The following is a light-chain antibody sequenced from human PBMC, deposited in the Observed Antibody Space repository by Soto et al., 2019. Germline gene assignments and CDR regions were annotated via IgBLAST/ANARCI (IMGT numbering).Light chain of an antibody. J-gene: IGKJ3*01. CDR1: QSISSY. Sequence: DIQMTQSPSSLSASVGDRVTVTCRASQSISSYLNWYQQKPGKAPKLLIYAASSLQSGVPARFSGSGSGTDFTLTISSPLPEDFANYSCQQSYSAPVTFGPGTKVDIK. CDR2: AAS. V-gene: IGKV1-39*01. CDR3: QQSYSAPVT.